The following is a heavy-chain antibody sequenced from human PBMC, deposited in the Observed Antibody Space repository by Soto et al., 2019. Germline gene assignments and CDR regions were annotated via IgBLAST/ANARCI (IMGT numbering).Heavy chain of an antibody. CDR1: GFTFSSYS. CDR3: VRGRVFIGVSCSADYYYNKYV. CDR2: ISSSSSTI. Sequence: GGSLRLSCAASGFTFSSYSMNWVRQAPGKGLEWVSYISSSSSTIYYADSVKGRFTISRDNAKNSLYLPMNSLRAEDTAVYYCVRGRVFIGVSCSADYYYNKYVCGKGTPVTVSS. V-gene: IGHV3-48*01. D-gene: IGHD2-15*01. J-gene: IGHJ6*03.